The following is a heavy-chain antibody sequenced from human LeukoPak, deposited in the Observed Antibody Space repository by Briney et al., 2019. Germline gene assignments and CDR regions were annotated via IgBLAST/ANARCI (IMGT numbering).Heavy chain of an antibody. CDR2: INPSGGST. D-gene: IGHD3-3*01. CDR3: AREGLRFLEWFSRNNWFDP. V-gene: IGHV1-46*01. Sequence: ASVKVSCKACGYTFTSYYMHWVRQAPGQGLEWMGIINPSGGSTNYAQKFQGRVTMTRDTSTSTVYMELSRLRSEDTAVYYCAREGLRFLEWFSRNNWFDPWGQGTLVTVSS. J-gene: IGHJ5*02. CDR1: GYTFTSYY.